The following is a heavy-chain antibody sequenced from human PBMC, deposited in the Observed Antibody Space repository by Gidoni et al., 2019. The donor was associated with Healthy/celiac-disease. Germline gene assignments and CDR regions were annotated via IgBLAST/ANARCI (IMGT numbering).Heavy chain of an antibody. Sequence: SRDNSKNTLYLQMNSLRAEDTAVYYCARDGRGSHSGVFDYWGQGTLVTVSS. CDR3: ARDGRGSHSGVFDY. D-gene: IGHD1-26*01. J-gene: IGHJ4*02. V-gene: IGHV3-30*01.